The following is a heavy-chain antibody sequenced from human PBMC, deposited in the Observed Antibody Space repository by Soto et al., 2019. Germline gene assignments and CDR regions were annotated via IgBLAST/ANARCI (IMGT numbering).Heavy chain of an antibody. D-gene: IGHD3-10*01. Sequence: SETLSLTCAVSGGYIRSSNWWSWVRQPPGKGLEWIGEIYHSGSTNYNPSLKSRVTISVDKSKNQFSLKLSSVTAADTAVYYCAASAVWFENYYGMDVWGQGTTVTVS. J-gene: IGHJ6*02. CDR2: IYHSGST. V-gene: IGHV4-4*02. CDR1: GGYIRSSNW. CDR3: AASAVWFENYYGMDV.